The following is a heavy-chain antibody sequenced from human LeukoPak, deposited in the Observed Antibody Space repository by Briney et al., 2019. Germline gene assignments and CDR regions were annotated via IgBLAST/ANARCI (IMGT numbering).Heavy chain of an antibody. Sequence: SVKVSCKASGGTFSSYAISLVRQAPGQGLEWMGGIIPIFGTANYAQKFQGRVTITTDESTSTAYMELSSLRSEDTAVYYCARSNLTYYDFWSGTYYFDYWGQGTLVTVSS. D-gene: IGHD3-3*01. CDR3: ARSNLTYYDFWSGTYYFDY. CDR2: IIPIFGTA. J-gene: IGHJ4*02. CDR1: GGTFSSYA. V-gene: IGHV1-69*05.